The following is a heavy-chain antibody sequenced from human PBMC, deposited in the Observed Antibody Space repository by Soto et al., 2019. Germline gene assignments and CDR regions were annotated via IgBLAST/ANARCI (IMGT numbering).Heavy chain of an antibody. J-gene: IGHJ3*02. CDR1: GFICSSYD. Sequence: GGSLRLSCAVSGFICSSYDMSWVRQAPGKGLEWVSTILVGGSTHYEDSVKGRFTISRDTSKNTVYLQVSSLTAGDTAFYYCAKATATSGGAFEIYGQGTMVTVSS. CDR2: ILVGGST. V-gene: IGHV3-23*01. CDR3: AKATATSGGAFEI. D-gene: IGHD1-26*01.